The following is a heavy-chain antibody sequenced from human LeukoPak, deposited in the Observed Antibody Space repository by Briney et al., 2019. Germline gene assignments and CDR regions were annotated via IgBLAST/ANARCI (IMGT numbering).Heavy chain of an antibody. CDR3: GGFGYEAGVDL. CDR2: IKPDGSET. V-gene: IGHV3-7*01. J-gene: IGHJ4*02. CDR1: GFMFSTYW. D-gene: IGHD2-15*01. Sequence: GGSLRLSCAASGFMFSTYWMTWVRQAPGKGLEWVANIKPDGSETYYVDSVKGRFTISRDNTKNWLYLQMNSLRGEDAAVYHCGGFGYEAGVDLWGQGALVSVSS.